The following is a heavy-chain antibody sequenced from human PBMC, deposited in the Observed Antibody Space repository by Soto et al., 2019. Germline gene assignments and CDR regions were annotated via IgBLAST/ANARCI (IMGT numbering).Heavy chain of an antibody. CDR2: IYPGDSDT. Sequence: GESLKISCKGSGYSFTTYWIAWVRQMPERGLEWMGVIYPGDSDTRYSPSFQGQVTISADKSISTAYLHWSSLKASDTAMYYCARRLAAMEHFDFCGQGTLVTVAS. J-gene: IGHJ4*02. V-gene: IGHV5-51*01. D-gene: IGHD5-18*01. CDR3: ARRLAAMEHFDF. CDR1: GYSFTTYW.